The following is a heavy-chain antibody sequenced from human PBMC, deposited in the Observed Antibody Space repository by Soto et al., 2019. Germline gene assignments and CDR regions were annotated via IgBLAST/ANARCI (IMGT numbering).Heavy chain of an antibody. Sequence: QVQLVESGGGLVEPGGSLRLSCAASGFSFSVYYVSWIRQAPGKGLEWVSYISSGSSDINYADSVRGRFTISRDDAKNSLYLQMISLRAEDTAVYYCASGQQIRMADIWGQGTMVTVSS. CDR3: ASGQQIRMADI. CDR1: GFSFSVYY. J-gene: IGHJ3*02. V-gene: IGHV3-11*05. D-gene: IGHD6-13*01. CDR2: ISSGSSDI.